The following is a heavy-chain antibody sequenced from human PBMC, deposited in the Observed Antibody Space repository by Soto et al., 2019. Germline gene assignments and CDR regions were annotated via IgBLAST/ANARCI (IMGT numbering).Heavy chain of an antibody. Sequence: ETLSLPCTVAGVSIPTYSLSWIRQPAGKGLEWIGRICSGGSTNYNPSLRSRVTVSVDMSKNQFSLKLSSVTAADTAVYYCARGPGGFGEFSLDYWGQGTRVTVSS. V-gene: IGHV4-4*07. CDR2: ICSGGST. D-gene: IGHD3-10*01. CDR3: ARGPGGFGEFSLDY. CDR1: GVSIPTYS. J-gene: IGHJ4*02.